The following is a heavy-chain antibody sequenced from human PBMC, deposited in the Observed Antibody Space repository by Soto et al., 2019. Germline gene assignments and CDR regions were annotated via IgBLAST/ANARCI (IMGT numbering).Heavy chain of an antibody. D-gene: IGHD3-3*01. Sequence: EVQLLESGGGLVQPGGSLRLSCAASGFTFTDYALSWVRQAPGKGLEWVATISGIGGSTYLADSVKGRFSISRDNAKNTLFLQMNSLRAEDTAVYYCAKSKDSTIFGVVIYYFDYWGQGNLVTVSA. V-gene: IGHV3-23*01. CDR3: AKSKDSTIFGVVIYYFDY. CDR2: ISGIGGST. J-gene: IGHJ4*02. CDR1: GFTFTDYA.